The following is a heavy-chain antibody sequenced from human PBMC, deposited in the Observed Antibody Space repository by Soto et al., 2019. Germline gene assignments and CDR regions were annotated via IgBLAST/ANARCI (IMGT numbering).Heavy chain of an antibody. CDR2: ISYEGSNK. D-gene: IGHD3-22*01. V-gene: IGHV3-30*18. CDR3: AKDRPLFYYDSSGPGGWFDP. CDR1: GFTFSSYG. J-gene: IGHJ5*02. Sequence: PGGSLRLSCSASGFTFSSYGMHWVRQAPGKGLEWVAVISYEGSNKYYADSVKGRFTISRDNSKNTLYLQMNSLRAEDTAVYYCAKDRPLFYYDSSGPGGWFDPWGQGTLVTVSS.